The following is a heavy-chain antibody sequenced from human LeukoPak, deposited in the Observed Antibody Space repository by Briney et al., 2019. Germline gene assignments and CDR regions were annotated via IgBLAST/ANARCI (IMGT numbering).Heavy chain of an antibody. CDR3: ARWGLWNAYLYYYFYAMDV. CDR1: GGTFSNYA. V-gene: IGHV1-69*13. Sequence: SVKVSCKASGGTFSNYAISWVRQAPGQGLEWMGGIIPIFGTSNYAQKFQGRVTITADESTSTAYMELSSLRSEDTAVYYCARWGLWNAYLYYYFYAMDVWGQGTTVTVSS. CDR2: IIPIFGTS. D-gene: IGHD3-3*01. J-gene: IGHJ6*02.